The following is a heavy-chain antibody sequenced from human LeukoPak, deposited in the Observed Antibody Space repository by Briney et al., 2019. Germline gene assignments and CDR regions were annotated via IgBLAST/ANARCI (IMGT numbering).Heavy chain of an antibody. Sequence: PGGSLRLSCTVSGFTVSNNYMSWVRQVPGKGLEWVSVIYGGRNNTVYADSVKGRFTISRDNAKNSLFLQMNSLRAEDTALYYCARGLNLFGVVIMPYFDYWGQGTLVTVSS. CDR2: IYGGRNNT. V-gene: IGHV3-66*01. CDR1: GFTVSNNY. D-gene: IGHD3-3*01. J-gene: IGHJ4*02. CDR3: ARGLNLFGVVIMPYFDY.